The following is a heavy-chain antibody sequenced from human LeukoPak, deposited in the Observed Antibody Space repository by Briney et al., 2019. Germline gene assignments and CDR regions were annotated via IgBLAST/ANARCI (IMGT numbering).Heavy chain of an antibody. CDR2: IYENGGTT. V-gene: IGHV3-23*01. D-gene: IGHD2-21*01. CDR3: AKDFRIGYSAHFDY. J-gene: IGHJ4*02. Sequence: PGGSLRLSCVGSGFTLRSHAMSWVRQAPEKGLEFVSGIYENGGTTYYADSVKGRFSISRDNSKNTLYLQMDSLRGEDTAFYYCAKDFRIGYSAHFDYWGQGALVTVSS. CDR1: GFTLRSHA.